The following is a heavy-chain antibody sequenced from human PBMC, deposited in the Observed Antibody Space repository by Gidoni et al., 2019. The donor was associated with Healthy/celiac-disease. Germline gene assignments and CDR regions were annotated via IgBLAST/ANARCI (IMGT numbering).Heavy chain of an antibody. CDR2: IYYSGST. CDR1: GGSISSSSYY. CDR3: ARHMRRDSLFDY. Sequence: QLQLQESGPGLVKPSETLSLTCTVSGGSISSSSYYWGWIRQPPGKGLEWIGSIYYSGSTYYNPSLKSRVTISVDTSKNQFSLKLSSVTAADTAVYYCARHMRRDSLFDYWGQGTLVTVSS. V-gene: IGHV4-39*01. D-gene: IGHD2-21*01. J-gene: IGHJ4*02.